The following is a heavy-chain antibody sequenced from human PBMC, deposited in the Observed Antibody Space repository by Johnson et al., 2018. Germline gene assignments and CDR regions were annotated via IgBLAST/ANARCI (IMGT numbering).Heavy chain of an antibody. CDR2: ISLDGSNK. Sequence: QVQLVQSGGGVVQPGTSLRLSCATSGFTFSDSVMHWVRQAPAKGLEWVAGISLDGSNKHYTDSVKGRFTISRDNSENSVYLLMNSLTAEDTAVYYCAREGYSSGRAGLFDIWGQGTMVTVSS. V-gene: IGHV3-30-3*01. D-gene: IGHD6-19*01. CDR3: AREGYSSGRAGLFDI. J-gene: IGHJ3*02. CDR1: GFTFSDSV.